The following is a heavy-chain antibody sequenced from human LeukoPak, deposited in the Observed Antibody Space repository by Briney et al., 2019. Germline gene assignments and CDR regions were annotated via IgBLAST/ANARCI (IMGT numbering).Heavy chain of an antibody. CDR1: GFTFSTYA. CDR2: ITNTGGVT. CDR3: ARGRGIDY. D-gene: IGHD3-10*01. J-gene: IGHJ4*02. V-gene: IGHV3-23*05. Sequence: GGSLRLSCAASGFTFSTYAMSWVRQAPGKGLEWVSGITNTGGVTLYADSVKGRLTVSRDNSKNTLYLHMSSLRAEDTAVYYCARGRGIDYWGQGTLVTVSS.